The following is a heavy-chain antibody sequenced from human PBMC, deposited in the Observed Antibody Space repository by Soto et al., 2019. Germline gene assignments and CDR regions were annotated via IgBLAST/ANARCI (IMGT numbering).Heavy chain of an antibody. CDR3: ARDTSQKIGYGLYDY. D-gene: IGHD2-2*01. V-gene: IGHV1-18*01. J-gene: IGHJ4*02. Sequence: QVQLVQSGAEVRKPGASVKVSCKASGYTFTSYAVSWVRQAPGQGLEWMGWISPYSGNTNYGQKVQGRVSLTTDTSTSTAYLELRNLSSDDTAVYYCARDTSQKIGYGLYDYWGQGTQVTVSS. CDR2: ISPYSGNT. CDR1: GYTFTSYA.